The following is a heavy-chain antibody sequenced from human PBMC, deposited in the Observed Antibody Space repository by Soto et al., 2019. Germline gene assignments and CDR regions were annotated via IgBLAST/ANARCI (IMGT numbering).Heavy chain of an antibody. J-gene: IGHJ6*04. CDR1: GGSLSNYG. V-gene: IGHV1-69*05. D-gene: IGHD4-17*01. CDR3: ARGDATKIVVTTYYGVDV. CDR2: IIPVFGTA. Sequence: QVQLVQSGAEVKKPGSSVKVSCKASGGSLSNYGISWVRQAPGQGLEWMGGIIPVFGTANYAQKFQGRVTLTTGESTSIVYMDVTSLRSEDTAVYYCARGDATKIVVTTYYGVDVWGEGTTVTVSS.